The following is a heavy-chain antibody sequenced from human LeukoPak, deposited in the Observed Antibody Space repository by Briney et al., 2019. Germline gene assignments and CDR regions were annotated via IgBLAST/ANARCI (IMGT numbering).Heavy chain of an antibody. J-gene: IGHJ4*02. CDR2: INHSGST. Sequence: GSLRLSCAASGFTFSSYAMSWIRQPPGKGLEWIGEINHSGSTNYNPSLKSRVTISVDTSKNQFSLKLSSVTAADTAVYYCARAHCSGGSCHYFDYWGQGTLVTVSS. CDR1: GFTFSSYA. CDR3: ARAHCSGGSCHYFDY. D-gene: IGHD2-15*01. V-gene: IGHV4-34*01.